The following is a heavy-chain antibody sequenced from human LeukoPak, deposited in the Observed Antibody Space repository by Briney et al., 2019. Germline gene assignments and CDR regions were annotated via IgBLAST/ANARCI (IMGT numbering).Heavy chain of an antibody. CDR1: GYTFTGYY. CDR3: ARGRQWLTRGSNWFDP. Sequence: ASVKVSCKASGYTFTGYYMHWVRQAPGQGLEWMGWINPNSGGTNYAQKFQGRVTMTRDTSISTAYMELSRLRSDDTAVYYCARGRQWLTRGSNWFDPWGQGTLVTVSS. D-gene: IGHD6-19*01. V-gene: IGHV1-2*02. J-gene: IGHJ5*02. CDR2: INPNSGGT.